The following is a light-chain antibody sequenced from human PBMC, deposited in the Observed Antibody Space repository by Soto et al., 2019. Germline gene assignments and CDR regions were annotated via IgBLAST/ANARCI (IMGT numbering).Light chain of an antibody. CDR3: MQALQSPFT. Sequence: DIVMTQSPLSLPVTPGEPASISCRSSQSLLHSNGYKYLNWYLQKPVQSPLLLIYLTSTRASGVPDRFSGSVSGTDFTLKISKVEADDVGIYYCMQALQSPFTFGPGTKVYI. CDR2: LTS. J-gene: IGKJ3*01. V-gene: IGKV2-28*01. CDR1: QSLLHSNGYKY.